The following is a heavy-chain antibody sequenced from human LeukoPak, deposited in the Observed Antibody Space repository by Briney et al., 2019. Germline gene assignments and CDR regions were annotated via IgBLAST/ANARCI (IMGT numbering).Heavy chain of an antibody. V-gene: IGHV1-2*02. CDR1: GYTFTGYY. Sequence: ASVTVSCKASGYTFTGYYMHWVRQAPGQGLEWMGWINPNSGGTNYAQKFQGRVTMTRDTSISTAYMELSRLRSDDTAVYYCARLGGDILTGYSAFDIWGQGTMVTVSS. D-gene: IGHD3-9*01. J-gene: IGHJ3*02. CDR2: INPNSGGT. CDR3: ARLGGDILTGYSAFDI.